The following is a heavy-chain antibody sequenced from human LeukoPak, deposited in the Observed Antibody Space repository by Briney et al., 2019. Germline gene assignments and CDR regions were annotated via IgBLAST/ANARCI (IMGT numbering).Heavy chain of an antibody. V-gene: IGHV3-7*03. D-gene: IGHD3-22*01. CDR2: IKQDGSEK. Sequence: GGSLRLSCAASGFTFSSYWMSWVRQAPGKGLEWVANIKQDGSEKYYVDSVKGRFTISRDNAKNSLYLQMNSLRAEDTAVYYCARDRYYDSSGYSYDAFDIWGQGTMVTVSS. J-gene: IGHJ3*02. CDR3: ARDRYYDSSGYSYDAFDI. CDR1: GFTFSSYW.